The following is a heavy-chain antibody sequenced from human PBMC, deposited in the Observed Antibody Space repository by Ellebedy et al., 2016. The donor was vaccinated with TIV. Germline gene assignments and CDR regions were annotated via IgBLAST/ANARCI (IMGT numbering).Heavy chain of an antibody. CDR3: ARGQNYSGRVFDY. D-gene: IGHD1-26*01. CDR2: TYYRSQWSD. J-gene: IGHJ4*02. Sequence: SQTLSLTCAISGDSVSGKTAAWTGIRQSPSRGLEWLGRTYYRSQWSDDYAESVKSRIIINPDTSNNQFSLHLSSVTPEDTAMYYCARGQNYSGRVFDYWGQGTLVTVSS. CDR1: GDSVSGKTAA. V-gene: IGHV6-1*01.